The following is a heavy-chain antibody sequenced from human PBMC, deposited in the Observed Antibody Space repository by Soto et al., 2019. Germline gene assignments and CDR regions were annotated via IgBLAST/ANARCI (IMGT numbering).Heavy chain of an antibody. CDR2: INSDGSST. Sequence: EVQLVESGGGLVQPGGSLRLSCEASGFTFSSYWMHWVRQAPGKGLVWVSLINSDGSSTIYADSVKGRFTISRDNAKNPLYLQMNSLRAEDTAVYYCAREGLDSSGHFDIWGQGTMVTVSS. CDR3: AREGLDSSGHFDI. V-gene: IGHV3-74*01. J-gene: IGHJ3*02. CDR1: GFTFSSYW. D-gene: IGHD3-22*01.